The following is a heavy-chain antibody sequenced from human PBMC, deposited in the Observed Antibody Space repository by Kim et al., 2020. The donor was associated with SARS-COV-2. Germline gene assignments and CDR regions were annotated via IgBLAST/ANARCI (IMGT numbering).Heavy chain of an antibody. Sequence: ASVKVSCKASGYTFTSYAMHWVRQAPGQRLEWMGWINAGNGNTKYSQKFQGRVTITRDTSASTAYMELSSLRSEDTAVYYCARGIAVAGIHFDYWGQGTLVTVSS. D-gene: IGHD6-19*01. V-gene: IGHV1-3*01. J-gene: IGHJ4*02. CDR1: GYTFTSYA. CDR3: ARGIAVAGIHFDY. CDR2: INAGNGNT.